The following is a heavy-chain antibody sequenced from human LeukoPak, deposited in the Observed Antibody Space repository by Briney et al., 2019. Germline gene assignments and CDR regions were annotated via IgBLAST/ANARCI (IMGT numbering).Heavy chain of an antibody. Sequence: GGSLRLSCAASGFTFSSYSMNWVRQAPGKGLEWVSSISSSSSYIYYADSVKGRFTISRDNAKNSLYLQMNSLRAEDTAVYYCAKDSGEGSGWYKYFDYWGQGTLVTVSS. CDR2: ISSSSSYI. V-gene: IGHV3-21*04. D-gene: IGHD6-19*01. CDR1: GFTFSSYS. CDR3: AKDSGEGSGWYKYFDY. J-gene: IGHJ4*02.